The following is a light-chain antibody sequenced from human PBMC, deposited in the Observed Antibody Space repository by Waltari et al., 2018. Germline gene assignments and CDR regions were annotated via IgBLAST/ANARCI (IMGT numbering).Light chain of an antibody. CDR2: EGD. V-gene: IGLV6-57*03. CDR1: SGSISVHS. J-gene: IGLJ2*01. Sequence: VLTQPHSVSASPGKTVKISCTRSSGSISVHSVHWSQQRPGSVPTTVIYEGDQRPSGVPDRVSGSIDRSSNSASLIISGLKTEDESHYYCQSYDSSNYVVFGGGTTLTVL. CDR3: QSYDSSNYVV.